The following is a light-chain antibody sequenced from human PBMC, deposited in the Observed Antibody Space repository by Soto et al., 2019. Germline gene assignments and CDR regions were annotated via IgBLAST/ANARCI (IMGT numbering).Light chain of an antibody. CDR1: SSDIGTYNF. CDR2: DVS. CDR3: SSYAASSAVV. J-gene: IGLJ2*01. Sequence: QPVLTQPASGSGAPGQSITISCTGTSSDIGTYNFVSWYQQHPGKAPQLLIYDVSFRPSGVSDRFSGSKSGSTASLTISGLQSKDEANYFCSSYAASSAVVFGGGTKVTVL. V-gene: IGLV2-14*03.